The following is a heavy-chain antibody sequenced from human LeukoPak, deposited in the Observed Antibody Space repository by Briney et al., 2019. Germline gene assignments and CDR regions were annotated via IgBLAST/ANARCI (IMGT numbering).Heavy chain of an antibody. D-gene: IGHD3-3*01. CDR2: TRNKRNSYTT. CDR3: ARVSQQNTIFGVVIIRLDAFDI. Sequence: PGGSLRLSCAVSGFTFSDYYMDWVRQAPGKGLEWVGRTRNKRNSYTTEYAASVKGRSTISRDDSRDSLYLQMNSLKAEDTAVYYCARVSQQNTIFGVVIIRLDAFDIWGQGTMVTVSS. V-gene: IGHV3-72*01. J-gene: IGHJ3*02. CDR1: GFTFSDYY.